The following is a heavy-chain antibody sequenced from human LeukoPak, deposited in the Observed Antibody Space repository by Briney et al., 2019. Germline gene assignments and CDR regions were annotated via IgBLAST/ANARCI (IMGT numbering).Heavy chain of an antibody. CDR1: GFTFSSYA. D-gene: IGHD2-21*02. CDR2: ISGSGGST. J-gene: IGHJ4*02. Sequence: GGSLRLSCAASGFTFSSYAMSWVRQAPGKGLEWVSAISGSGGSTYYADSVKGRFTISRDNSKNTLYLQMNSLRADDTAVYYCAKPSYPVVVTAPFDYWGQGTLVTVSS. CDR3: AKPSYPVVVTAPFDY. V-gene: IGHV3-23*01.